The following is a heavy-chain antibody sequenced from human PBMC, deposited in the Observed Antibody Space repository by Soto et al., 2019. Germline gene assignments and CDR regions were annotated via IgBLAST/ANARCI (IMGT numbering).Heavy chain of an antibody. Sequence: EVQLVESGGGMVMPGGSLRLSCAASGFTFSDAWMTWIRQAPGKGLQCVGRIKRKIDGETTDYAAPVKGRFTISRDDSKNTLYLQMNSLKVEDTAMYYCVTDRGGGMDVWGQGTTVTASS. V-gene: IGHV3-15*01. J-gene: IGHJ6*01. CDR2: IKRKIDGETT. D-gene: IGHD3-10*01. CDR1: GFTFSDAW. CDR3: VTDRGGGMDV.